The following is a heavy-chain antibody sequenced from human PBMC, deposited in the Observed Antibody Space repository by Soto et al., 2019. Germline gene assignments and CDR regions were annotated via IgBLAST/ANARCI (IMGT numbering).Heavy chain of an antibody. CDR3: AADWLGYCISTSCYAGNYYYYGMDV. Sequence: GASVKVSCKASGFTFTSSAVQWVRQARGQRLEWIGWIVVGSGNTNYAQKFQERVTITRDMSTSTAYMELSSLRSEDTAVYYCAADWLGYCISTSCYAGNYYYYGMDVWGQGTTVTVSS. D-gene: IGHD2-2*01. CDR2: IVVGSGNT. V-gene: IGHV1-58*01. J-gene: IGHJ6*02. CDR1: GFTFTSSA.